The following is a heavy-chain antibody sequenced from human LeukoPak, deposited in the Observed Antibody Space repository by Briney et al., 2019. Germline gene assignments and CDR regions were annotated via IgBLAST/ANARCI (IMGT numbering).Heavy chain of an antibody. CDR2: INWNGGST. V-gene: IGHV3-20*04. Sequence: RPGGSLRLSCAASGFTFDDHGMSWVRQVPGKGLEWVSGINWNGGSTGYADSVKGRFTISRDNAKNSLYLEMNSLRVEDTALYYCARGKYPDSDDYMDVWGKGTTVTVSS. J-gene: IGHJ6*03. D-gene: IGHD2-2*01. CDR3: ARGKYPDSDDYMDV. CDR1: GFTFDDHG.